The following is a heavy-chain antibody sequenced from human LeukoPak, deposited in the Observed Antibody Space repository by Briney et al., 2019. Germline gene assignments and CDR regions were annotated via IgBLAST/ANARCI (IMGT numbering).Heavy chain of an antibody. D-gene: IGHD6-13*01. J-gene: IGHJ6*02. CDR3: ARDRYSSSWYRSYYYYYGMDV. CDR2: ISYDGSNK. Sequence: GGSLRLSCAASGFTFSSYAMHWVRQAPGKGLEWVAVISYDGSNKYYADSVKGRFTISRDNSKNTLYLQMNSLRAEDTAVYYCARDRYSSSWYRSYYYYYGMDVWGQGTTVTVSS. V-gene: IGHV3-30-3*01. CDR1: GFTFSSYA.